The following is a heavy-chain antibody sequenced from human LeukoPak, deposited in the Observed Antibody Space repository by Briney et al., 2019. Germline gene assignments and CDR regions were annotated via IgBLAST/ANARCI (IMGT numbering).Heavy chain of an antibody. Sequence: GGSLRLSCAASGFTFSSYAMSWVRQAPGKGLEWVSLISWDGGSTYYADSVKGRFTISRDNSKNSLYLQLNSLRTEDTALYYCAKDGGYNLYYYYYMDVWGKGTTVTVSS. CDR3: AKDGGYNLYYYYYMDV. D-gene: IGHD5-24*01. CDR1: GFTFSSYA. CDR2: ISWDGGST. J-gene: IGHJ6*03. V-gene: IGHV3-43*02.